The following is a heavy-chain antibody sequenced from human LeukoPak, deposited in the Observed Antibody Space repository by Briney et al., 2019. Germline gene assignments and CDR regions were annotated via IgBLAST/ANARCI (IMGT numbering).Heavy chain of an antibody. CDR1: GFTFSSYA. Sequence: PGGSLRLSCAASGFTFSSYAMSWVRQAPGKGLEWVSGISGSGGSTYHAGSVRGRFTISRDSSKNTLYLQMNNLRTEDAAIYYCAKAPVTSCRGAFCYPLDSWGQGTLVTVSS. CDR3: AKAPVTSCRGAFCYPLDS. V-gene: IGHV3-23*01. D-gene: IGHD2-15*01. CDR2: ISGSGGST. J-gene: IGHJ4*02.